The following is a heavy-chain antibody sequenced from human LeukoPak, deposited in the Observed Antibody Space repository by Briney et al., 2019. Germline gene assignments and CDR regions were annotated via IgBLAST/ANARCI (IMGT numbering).Heavy chain of an antibody. CDR2: IYYSGST. V-gene: IGHV4-39*07. Sequence: PSETLSLTCTVSGGSISSSSYYWGWIRQPPGKGLEWIGSIYYSGSTYYNPSLKSRVTISVDRSKNQFSLKLSSVTAADTAVYYCHLRGDRIPPIDYWGQGTLVTVSS. CDR1: GGSISSSSYY. J-gene: IGHJ4*02. D-gene: IGHD2-15*01. CDR3: HLRGDRIPPIDY.